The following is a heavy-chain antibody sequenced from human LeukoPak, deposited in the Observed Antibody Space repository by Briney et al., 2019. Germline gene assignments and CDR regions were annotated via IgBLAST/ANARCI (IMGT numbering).Heavy chain of an antibody. Sequence: SETLSLTCAVYGGSFSGYYWSWIRQPPGKGLEWIGEINHSGSTNYNPSLKSRVTISVDTSKNQFSLKLSSVTAADTAVYYCAREGLRLGELSLLYFDCWGQGTLVTVSS. D-gene: IGHD3-16*02. V-gene: IGHV4-34*01. CDR1: GGSFSGYY. CDR2: INHSGST. J-gene: IGHJ4*02. CDR3: AREGLRLGELSLLYFDC.